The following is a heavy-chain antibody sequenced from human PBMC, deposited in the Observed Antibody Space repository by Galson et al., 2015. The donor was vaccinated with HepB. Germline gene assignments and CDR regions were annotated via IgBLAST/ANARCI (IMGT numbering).Heavy chain of an antibody. CDR2: ISFDGRNK. CDR1: GFSFSTYA. CDR3: ARGGYSRDQYYYYYPMDV. D-gene: IGHD6-13*01. J-gene: IGHJ6*02. Sequence: SLRLSCAASGFSFSTYAMHWVRQTPGKGLEWVTLISFDGRNKYYTDSVKGRFSISRDDSKNTVYLQMSSLRVEDTAVYYCARGGYSRDQYYYYYPMDVWGQGTTLTVSS. V-gene: IGHV3-30*04.